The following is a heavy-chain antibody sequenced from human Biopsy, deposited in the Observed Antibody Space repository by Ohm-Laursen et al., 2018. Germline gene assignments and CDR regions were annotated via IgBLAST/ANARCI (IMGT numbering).Heavy chain of an antibody. CDR1: GGSLSSYY. CDR3: ARESALAGDFDS. J-gene: IGHJ4*02. Sequence: GTLSLTCAVSGGSLSSYYWSWIRQPPGKGLEWLGYISNIGSTNYNPSLKSRVTISVDTSKNHFSLKLTSVTAADTAVYYCARESALAGDFDSWGQGTLVTVSS. D-gene: IGHD6-19*01. V-gene: IGHV4-59*01. CDR2: ISNIGST.